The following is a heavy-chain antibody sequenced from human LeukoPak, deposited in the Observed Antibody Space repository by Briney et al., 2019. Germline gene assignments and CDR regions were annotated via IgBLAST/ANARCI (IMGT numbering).Heavy chain of an antibody. CDR1: GFTFSSHV. J-gene: IGHJ5*02. CDR2: ISGSGGST. D-gene: IGHD3-22*01. Sequence: QTGGSLRLSCAASGFTFSSHVMNWVRQAPGKGLEWVSAISGSGGSTYYADSVKGRFTISRDNSKNTLYLQMNSLRAEDTAVYYCAKGDSSDYYPPYNWFDPWGQGTLVTVSS. V-gene: IGHV3-23*01. CDR3: AKGDSSDYYPPYNWFDP.